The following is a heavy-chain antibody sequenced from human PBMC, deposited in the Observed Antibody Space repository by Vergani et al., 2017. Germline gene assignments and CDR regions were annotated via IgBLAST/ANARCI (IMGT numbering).Heavy chain of an antibody. CDR3: ARHVTQDYYNDSDYFDY. J-gene: IGHJ4*02. CDR2: MDYNGRA. D-gene: IGHD3-22*01. Sequence: QLVESGGDWVQRGGSLRLSCAASGFISSSCWMSWIRQPPGKGLEWIGSMDYNGRAYYTPSLRRRVAISIDTSKMQFSLKLYSLTAADTAIYYCARHVTQDYYNDSDYFDYWGLGTLVTVSS. CDR1: GFISSSCW. V-gene: IGHV4-39*01.